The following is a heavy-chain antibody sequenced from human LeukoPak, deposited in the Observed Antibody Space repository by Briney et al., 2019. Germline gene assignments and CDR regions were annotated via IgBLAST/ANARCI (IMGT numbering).Heavy chain of an antibody. CDR1: GFTFSNYN. D-gene: IGHD2-15*01. V-gene: IGHV3-21*01. CDR2: ITSSGTYI. Sequence: GGSLRLSCAASGFTFSNYNMNWVRQAPGKAMEWVSSITSSGTYIFYADSVKGRFTISRDNAKNSLYLQMDSLGPEDTAVYYCAREGYCTGGSCPDSFDYWGQGTLVTVSS. J-gene: IGHJ4*02. CDR3: AREGYCTGGSCPDSFDY.